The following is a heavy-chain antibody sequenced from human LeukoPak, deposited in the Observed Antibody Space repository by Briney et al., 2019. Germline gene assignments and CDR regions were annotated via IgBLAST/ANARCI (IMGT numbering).Heavy chain of an antibody. J-gene: IGHJ4*02. V-gene: IGHV3-23*01. CDR3: AVGSGVLPPTTYLVH. CDR1: GFTFSSYA. D-gene: IGHD3-10*01. Sequence: GGSLRLSCAASGFTFSSYAMSWVRQAPGKGLEWVSAISGSGGSTYYADSVKGRFTISRDNSKNTLYLQMNSLRAEDTAVYYCAVGSGVLPPTTYLVHWGQGTLVTVSS. CDR2: ISGSGGST.